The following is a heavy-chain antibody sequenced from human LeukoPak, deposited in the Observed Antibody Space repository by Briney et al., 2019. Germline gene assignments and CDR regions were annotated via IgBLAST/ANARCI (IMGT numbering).Heavy chain of an antibody. CDR3: ASLYNDYGDY. V-gene: IGHV3-23*01. J-gene: IGHJ4*02. D-gene: IGHD5-24*01. Sequence: ETLSLTCAVYGGSFSGYYWSWIRQPPGKGLEWVSGTIGSGDSKFYADPVKGRFTISRDNSRNTLYLHMNSLRVDDTAVYYCASLYNDYGDYWGQGALVTVSS. CDR1: GGSFSGYY. CDR2: TIGSGDSK.